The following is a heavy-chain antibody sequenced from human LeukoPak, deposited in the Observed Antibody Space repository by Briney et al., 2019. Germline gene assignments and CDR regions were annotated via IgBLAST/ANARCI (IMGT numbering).Heavy chain of an antibody. D-gene: IGHD3-10*01. CDR3: ARERALLWFRELRDAFDI. V-gene: IGHV4-61*02. J-gene: IGHJ3*02. CDR2: IYTSGST. Sequence: SETLSLTCTVSGGSISSGSYYWSWIRQPAGKGLEWIGRIYTSGSTNYNPSLKSRVTISVDTSKNQFSLKLSSVTAADTAVYYCARERALLWFRELRDAFDIWGQGTMVTVSS. CDR1: GGSISSGSYY.